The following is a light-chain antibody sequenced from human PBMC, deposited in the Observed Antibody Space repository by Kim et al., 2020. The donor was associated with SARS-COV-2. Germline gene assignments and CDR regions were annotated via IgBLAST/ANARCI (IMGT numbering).Light chain of an antibody. CDR3: QSYDSSLSGWV. Sequence: QRVTISCTGSSSNIGAGYDVHWYQQLPGTAPKLLIYGNSNRPSGVPDRFSGSKSGTSASLAITGLQAEDEADYYCQSYDSSLSGWVFGGGTQLT. J-gene: IGLJ3*02. CDR2: GNS. V-gene: IGLV1-40*01. CDR1: SSNIGAGYD.